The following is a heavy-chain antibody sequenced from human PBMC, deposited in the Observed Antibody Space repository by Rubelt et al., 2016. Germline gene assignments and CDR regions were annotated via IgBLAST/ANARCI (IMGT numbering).Heavy chain of an antibody. Sequence: EVQLVESGGGLVQPGGSLRLSCAASGCTFSSYAMTWVRQAPGKGLEWVSAIRGSGDLTYYAASGKGRFTISRAKSKNTLYLQMSSLGAEDTAVYYCARDFGVVTPFFWDQGTLVTVSS. J-gene: IGHJ4*02. CDR1: GCTFSSYA. CDR3: ARDFGVVTPFF. CDR2: IRGSGDLT. V-gene: IGHV3-23*04. D-gene: IGHD3-3*01.